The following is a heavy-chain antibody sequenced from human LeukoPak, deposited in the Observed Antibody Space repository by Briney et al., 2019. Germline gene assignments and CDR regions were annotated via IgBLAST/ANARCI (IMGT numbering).Heavy chain of an antibody. J-gene: IGHJ4*02. V-gene: IGHV4-38-2*01. D-gene: IGHD3-22*01. CDR3: ARQVPGGYYDSSGYYYDY. Sequence: PSETLSLTCAVSGYSISSGYYWGWIRQPPGKGLEWIGSIYHSGSTYYNPSLKSRVTISVDTSKNQSSLKLSSVTAADTAVYYCARQVPGGYYDSSGYYYDYWGQGTLVTVSS. CDR1: GYSISSGYY. CDR2: IYHSGST.